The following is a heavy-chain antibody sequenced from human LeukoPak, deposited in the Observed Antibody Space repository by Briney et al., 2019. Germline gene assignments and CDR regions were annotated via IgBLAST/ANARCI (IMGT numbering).Heavy chain of an antibody. D-gene: IGHD6-19*01. J-gene: IGHJ3*02. CDR3: ARDHGAVAGSSAFDI. CDR2: INYSGST. CDR1: GGSFSGYY. V-gene: IGHV4-34*01. Sequence: SETLSLTCAVYGGSFSGYYWSWIRQPPGKGLEWIGEINYSGSTNYNPSLKSRVTISVDTSKKQFSLKLSSVTAADTAVYYCARDHGAVAGSSAFDIWGQGTMVTVSS.